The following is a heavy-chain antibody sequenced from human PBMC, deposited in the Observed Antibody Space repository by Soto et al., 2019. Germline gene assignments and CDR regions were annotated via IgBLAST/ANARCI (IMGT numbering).Heavy chain of an antibody. D-gene: IGHD2-2*01. V-gene: IGHV3-30-3*01. CDR1: GFTFSSYA. Sequence: QVQLVESGGGVVQPGRSLRLSCAASGFTFSSYAMHWVRQAPGKGLEWVAVISYDGSNKYYADSVKGRFTISRDNSKNTLYLQMNSLRAEDTAVYYCARDREGYCSSTSCYPGRYYYYGMDVWVQGTTVTVSS. CDR2: ISYDGSNK. J-gene: IGHJ6*02. CDR3: ARDREGYCSSTSCYPGRYYYYGMDV.